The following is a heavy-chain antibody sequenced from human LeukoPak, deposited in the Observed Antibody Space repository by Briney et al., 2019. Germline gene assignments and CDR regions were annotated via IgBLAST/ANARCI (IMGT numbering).Heavy chain of an antibody. CDR3: ARAKCGSCYVSYNWFDP. CDR2: ISAYNGNT. J-gene: IGHJ5*02. CDR1: GYSFTSFG. D-gene: IGHD2-15*01. V-gene: IGHV1-18*01. Sequence: GASVTVSCKASGYSFTSFGISCVRQAPGQGLEWMGWISAYNGNTNYAQKLQGRVTMTTDTSTSTAYMELRSLRSDDTAVYYCARAKCGSCYVSYNWFDPWGQGTLVTVSS.